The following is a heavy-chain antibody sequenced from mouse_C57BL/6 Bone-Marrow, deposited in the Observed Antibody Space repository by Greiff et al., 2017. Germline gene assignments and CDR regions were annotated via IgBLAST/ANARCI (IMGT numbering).Heavy chain of an antibody. Sequence: VQLQQSGPELVKPGASVKISCKASGYAFSSSWMHWVKQRPGKGLEWLGRIYPGDGYTNYNGKFKGKATLTAAPSSSTAYMQLSSLTSEDSAVYCCARSRYYSNSPLAYWGQGTLVTVSA. CDR2: IYPGDGYT. J-gene: IGHJ3*01. V-gene: IGHV1-82*01. CDR3: ARSRYYSNSPLAY. CDR1: GYAFSSSW. D-gene: IGHD2-5*01.